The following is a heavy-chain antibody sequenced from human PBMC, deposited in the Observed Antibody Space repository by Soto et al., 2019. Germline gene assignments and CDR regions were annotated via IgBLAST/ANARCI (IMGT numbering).Heavy chain of an antibody. J-gene: IGHJ4*02. CDR2: IWYDVSNQ. CDR3: ARDLGAFNYCMAYLDY. CDR1: GFTFSTYG. Sequence: GGSLRLSCAPSGFTFSTYGMHWVRQAPGKGLEWVAVIWYDVSNQYYADSVKGRFTISRDNSKNMLYLQMNSLRAEDTAVYYCARDLGAFNYCMAYLDYWEPGTSLAVSS. D-gene: IGHD3-16*01. V-gene: IGHV3-33*01.